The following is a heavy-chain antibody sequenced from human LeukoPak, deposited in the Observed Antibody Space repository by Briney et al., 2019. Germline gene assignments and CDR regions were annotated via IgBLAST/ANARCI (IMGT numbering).Heavy chain of an antibody. J-gene: IGHJ6*03. CDR2: ISGSGGTT. Sequence: GGSLRLSCAASGFTFSKYGMSWVRQAPGKGLEWVSVISGSGGTTYYADSVKGRFSISRDNSNNTLYLQMNSLRAEDTAVYYCAKDRYSSSWNYYYYYYMDVWGKGTTVTISS. CDR3: AKDRYSSSWNYYYYYYMDV. V-gene: IGHV3-23*01. CDR1: GFTFSKYG. D-gene: IGHD6-13*01.